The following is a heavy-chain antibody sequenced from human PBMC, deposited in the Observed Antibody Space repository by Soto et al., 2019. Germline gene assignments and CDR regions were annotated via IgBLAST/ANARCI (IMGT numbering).Heavy chain of an antibody. CDR3: ATGGTRYYLDY. V-gene: IGHV3-53*01. J-gene: IGHJ4*02. CDR1: GFTVSDNY. Sequence: EVQLVDSGGGLIQPGGSLRLSCAVSGFTVSDNYMSWVRQAPGKGLEWVSLIYSGGSTFYADSAKGRFTISRDNSTNTLYLQMNSLREEDTAVYYCATGGTRYYLDYWGQGILV. D-gene: IGHD5-12*01. CDR2: IYSGGST.